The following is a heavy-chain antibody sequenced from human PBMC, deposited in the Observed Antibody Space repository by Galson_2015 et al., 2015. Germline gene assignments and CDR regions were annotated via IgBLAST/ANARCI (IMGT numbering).Heavy chain of an antibody. D-gene: IGHD3-3*02. V-gene: IGHV3-23*01. J-gene: IGHJ4*02. CDR2: ISGSGGSS. Sequence: SLSLSCAASGFTFSSYAMNWVRQAPGKGLEWVSTISGSGGSSYYADSVKGRFTISRDNSKNTLYLQMNSLRAEDTAVYYCVKATFVHLASFDFWGQGTLLTVSS. CDR3: VKATFVHLASFDF. CDR1: GFTFSSYA.